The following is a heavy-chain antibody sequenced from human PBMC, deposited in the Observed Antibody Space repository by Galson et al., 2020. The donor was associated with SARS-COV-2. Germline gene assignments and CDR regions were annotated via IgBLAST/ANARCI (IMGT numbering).Heavy chain of an antibody. CDR1: GFTFSSYA. CDR3: AKDLSYYDFWSVTGSNLHFDY. J-gene: IGHJ4*02. V-gene: IGHV3-23*01. CDR2: ISGSGGST. D-gene: IGHD3-3*01. Sequence: GESLKISCAASGFTFSSYAMSWVRQAPGKGLEWVSAISGSGGSTYYADSVKGRFTISRDNSKNTLYLQMNSLRAEDTAVYYCAKDLSYYDFWSVTGSNLHFDYWGQGTLVTVSS.